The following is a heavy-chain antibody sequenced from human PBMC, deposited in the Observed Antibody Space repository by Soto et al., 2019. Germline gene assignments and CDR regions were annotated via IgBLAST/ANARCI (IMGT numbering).Heavy chain of an antibody. CDR2: INSDGSST. J-gene: IGHJ4*02. Sequence: GGSLRLSCAASGFTFSSYLMHWVRQAPGKGLVWVSRINSDGSSTSYADSVKGRFTISRDNAKNTLYLQMNSLRAEDTAVYYCARDPEDTAIDYWGQGTLVTVSS. D-gene: IGHD5-18*01. CDR1: GFTFSSYL. CDR3: ARDPEDTAIDY. V-gene: IGHV3-74*01.